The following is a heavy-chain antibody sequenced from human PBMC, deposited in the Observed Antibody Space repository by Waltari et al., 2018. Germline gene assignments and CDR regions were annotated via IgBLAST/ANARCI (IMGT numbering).Heavy chain of an antibody. CDR1: GCSISSGGSY. CDR2: IYYSGST. Sequence: QVQLQESGPGLVKPSQTLSLTCTVSGCSISSGGSYWSWIRQHPGKGLEWIGYIYYSGSTYYNTSLKSRVTISVDTSKNQFSLKLSSVTAADTAVYYCARGTPGQYQLQRAYYFDYWGQGTLVTVSS. CDR3: ARGTPGQYQLQRAYYFDY. D-gene: IGHD2-2*01. J-gene: IGHJ4*02. V-gene: IGHV4-31*03.